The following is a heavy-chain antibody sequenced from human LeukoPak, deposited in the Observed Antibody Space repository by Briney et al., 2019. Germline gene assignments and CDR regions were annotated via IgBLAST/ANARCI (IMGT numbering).Heavy chain of an antibody. CDR2: IGGGSDT. J-gene: IGHJ4*02. D-gene: IGHD1-26*01. CDR1: GFNFWNTG. CDR3: AKEVGATVFDY. V-gene: IGHV3-23*01. Sequence: PGGSLRLSCAVAGFNFWNTGMSWVRQAPGKGLEWVSAIGGGSDTKYTDSVKGRFTILRDISKNTLYLQMNSLRAEDTAVYYCAKEVGATVFDYWGQGTLVTVSS.